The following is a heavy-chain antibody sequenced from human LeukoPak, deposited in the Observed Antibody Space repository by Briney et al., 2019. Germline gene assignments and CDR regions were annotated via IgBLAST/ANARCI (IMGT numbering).Heavy chain of an antibody. CDR3: ASDVDGGNPFDN. Sequence: GGSLRLSCAASGFTFSGYWMHWVRQAPGRGLEWVGRIKKKTDGGTTDYAAPLKDRFTISRDDSKNTLYLQMNSLKTEDSAFYYCASDVDGGNPFDNWGQGTLVTVSS. J-gene: IGHJ4*02. V-gene: IGHV3-15*01. CDR1: GFTFSGYW. CDR2: IKKKTDGGTT. D-gene: IGHD4-23*01.